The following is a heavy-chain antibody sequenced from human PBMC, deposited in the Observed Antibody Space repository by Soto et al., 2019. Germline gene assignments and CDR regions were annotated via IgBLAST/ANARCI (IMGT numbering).Heavy chain of an antibody. CDR3: ARFMIVVVIPSYYYYGMDV. D-gene: IGHD3-22*01. V-gene: IGHV4-4*02. CDR1: GGSISSSNW. CDR2: IYHSGST. Sequence: QVQLQESGPGLVKPSGTLSLTCAVSGGSISSSNWWSWVRQPPGKGLEWIGEIYHSGSTNYNPSLRSLVTISVDKSKNQFSLKLSSVTAADTAVYYCARFMIVVVIPSYYYYGMDVWGQGTTVTVSS. J-gene: IGHJ6*02.